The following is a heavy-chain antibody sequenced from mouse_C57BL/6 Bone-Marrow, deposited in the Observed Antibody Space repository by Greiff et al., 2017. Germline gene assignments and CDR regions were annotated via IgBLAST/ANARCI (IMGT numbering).Heavy chain of an antibody. CDR2: FHPVSGET. Sequence: VQLQQSGAELVSPGASVTLSCKASGYTFTAHLMNWVKKSPGPGLEWIGRFHPVSGETNYNQKFMGKATFSVDHSSSTVYMVLNSLTSEGPAVYYSGDYWGKGTTLTVSS. V-gene: IGHV1-11*01. CDR3: GDY. CDR1: GYTFTAHL. J-gene: IGHJ2*01.